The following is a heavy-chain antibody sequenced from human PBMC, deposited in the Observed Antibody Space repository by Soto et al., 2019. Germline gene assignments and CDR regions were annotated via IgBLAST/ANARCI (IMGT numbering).Heavy chain of an antibody. Sequence: SETLSLTCTVSGGSISSSSYYWGWIRQPPGKGLEWIGSIYYSGSTYYNPSLKSRVTISVDTSKNQFSLKLSSVTAADTAVYYCARHPDVLRYFDWLLDYWGQGTLVTVSS. D-gene: IGHD3-9*01. J-gene: IGHJ4*02. CDR2: IYYSGST. V-gene: IGHV4-39*01. CDR3: ARHPDVLRYFDWLLDY. CDR1: GGSISSSSYY.